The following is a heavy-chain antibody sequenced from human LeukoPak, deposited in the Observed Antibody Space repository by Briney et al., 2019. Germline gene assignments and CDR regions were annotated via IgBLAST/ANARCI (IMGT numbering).Heavy chain of an antibody. Sequence: ASVKVSCKASGYTFTSYGISWVRQAPGQGLEWMGWISAYNGNTNYAQKLQGRVTMTRDTSISTAYMELSRLRSDDTAVYYCTRATYYYGSGTYWFDPWGQGTLVTVSS. CDR3: TRATYYYGSGTYWFDP. V-gene: IGHV1-18*01. D-gene: IGHD3-10*01. J-gene: IGHJ5*02. CDR2: ISAYNGNT. CDR1: GYTFTSYG.